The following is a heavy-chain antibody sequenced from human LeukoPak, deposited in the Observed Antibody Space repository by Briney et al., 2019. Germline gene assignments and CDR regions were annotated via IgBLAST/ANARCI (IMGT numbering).Heavy chain of an antibody. Sequence: SSVKVSCKASGGTFSSYTISWVRQAPGQGLEWMGRIIPTLGIANYAQKFQGRVTITADKSTSTAYMELSSLRSEDTAVYYCARLTDYYDSSGYYSGWGQGTLVTVSS. J-gene: IGHJ4*02. D-gene: IGHD3-22*01. CDR3: ARLTDYYDSSGYYSG. CDR1: GGTFSSYT. CDR2: IIPTLGIA. V-gene: IGHV1-69*02.